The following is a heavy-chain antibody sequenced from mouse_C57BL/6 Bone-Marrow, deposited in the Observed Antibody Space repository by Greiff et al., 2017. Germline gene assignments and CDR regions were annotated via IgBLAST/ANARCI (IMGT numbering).Heavy chain of an antibody. CDR3: VRPYDLLPVAY. CDR2: IDPSDSYT. J-gene: IGHJ3*01. V-gene: IGHV1-50*01. Sequence: QVQLKQPGAELVKPGASVKLSCTASGYTFTSYWMQWVKQRPGQGLEWIGEIDPSDSYTNYNQKFKGKATLTVDTSSSTAYMQLSSLTSEDSAVYYCVRPYDLLPVAYWGQGTLVTVSA. CDR1: GYTFTSYW. D-gene: IGHD2-1*01.